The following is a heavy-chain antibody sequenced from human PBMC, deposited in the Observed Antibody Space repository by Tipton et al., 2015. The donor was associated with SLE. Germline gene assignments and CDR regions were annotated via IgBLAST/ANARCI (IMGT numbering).Heavy chain of an antibody. D-gene: IGHD1-14*01. CDR2: INPNSGGT. V-gene: IGHV1-2*04. Sequence: QVQLVQSGAEVKKPGASVKVSCKASGYTFTGYYMHWVRQAPGQGLEWMGWINPNSGGTNYAQKFQGWVTMTRDTSISTAYMELSRLRSDDTAVYYCARYQACGAYKSQEYEADLDYWGRVPLV. CDR3: ARYQACGAYKSQEYEADLDY. J-gene: IGHJ4*02. CDR1: GYTFTGYY.